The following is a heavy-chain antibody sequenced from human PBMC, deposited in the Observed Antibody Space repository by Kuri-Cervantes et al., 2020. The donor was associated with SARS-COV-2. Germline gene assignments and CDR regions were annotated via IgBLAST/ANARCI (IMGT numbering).Heavy chain of an antibody. J-gene: IGHJ5*02. Sequence: ASVKVSCKASGYAFTTYGITWVRQAPGQGLEWMGWISGYNDNTKYAQKLQGRVIMTTDTSTNTAYMELRSLRSDDTAVYYRARDPNVNAHATEGYWFEPWGQGTLVTVSS. CDR2: ISGYNDNT. D-gene: IGHD2-2*01. CDR3: ARDPNVNAHATEGYWFEP. CDR1: GYAFTTYG. V-gene: IGHV1-18*01.